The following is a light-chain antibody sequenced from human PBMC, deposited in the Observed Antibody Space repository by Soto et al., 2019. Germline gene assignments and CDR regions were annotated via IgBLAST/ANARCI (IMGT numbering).Light chain of an antibody. CDR1: QNIGYY. V-gene: IGKV1-39*01. Sequence: DIQVTQSPSSLSASIGDRVTINCRASQNIGYYLNWYQQKPGKAPKVLISASSSVQSGVPSRFSGGGSGTDFTLTISSVQPEDFATYYCQQSYNFPQTFGQGTKVEIK. J-gene: IGKJ1*01. CDR3: QQSYNFPQT. CDR2: ASS.